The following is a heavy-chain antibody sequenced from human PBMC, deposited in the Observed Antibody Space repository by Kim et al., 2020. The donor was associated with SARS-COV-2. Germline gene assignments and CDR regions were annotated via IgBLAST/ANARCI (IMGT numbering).Heavy chain of an antibody. CDR3: ARGGPKRLPLTGYYTDY. Sequence: GGSLRLSCAASGFTFSSYSMNWVRQAPGKGLEWVSYISSSSSTIYYADSVKGRFTISRDNAKNSLYLQMNSLRDEDTAVYYCARGGPKRLPLTGYYTDYWGQGTLVTVSS. J-gene: IGHJ4*02. CDR2: ISSSSSTI. V-gene: IGHV3-48*02. D-gene: IGHD3-9*01. CDR1: GFTFSSYS.